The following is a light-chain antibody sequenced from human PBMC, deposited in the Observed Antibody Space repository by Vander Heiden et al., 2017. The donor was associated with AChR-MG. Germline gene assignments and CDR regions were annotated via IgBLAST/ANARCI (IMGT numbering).Light chain of an antibody. CDR3: AAWDDSLNGDWV. CDR1: SSHIGSNT. J-gene: IGLJ3*02. CDR2: SNN. Sequence: QSVLTQPPSASVTPGQRVTISCSGRSSHIGSNTVNWYQQFPGTAAKLLIYSNNQRPSGVPDRFSGSKSGTSASLAISGLQSEDEADYYCAAWDDSLNGDWVFGGGTKLTVL. V-gene: IGLV1-44*01.